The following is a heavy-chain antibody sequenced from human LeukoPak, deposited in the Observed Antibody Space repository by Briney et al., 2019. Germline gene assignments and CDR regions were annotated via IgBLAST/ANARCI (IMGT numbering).Heavy chain of an antibody. D-gene: IGHD2/OR15-2a*01. Sequence: SGGSLRLSCAASGFTFNNYWMSWVSQAPGKGLEWVANINQGGGAKNYLDSVKGRFTISRDNAKKTLYLQMNGLRDEDTAIYYCTRDLRNKGLDPWGQGTLVTVSS. CDR1: GFTFNNYW. CDR3: TRDLRNKGLDP. J-gene: IGHJ5*02. V-gene: IGHV3-7*01. CDR2: INQGGGAK.